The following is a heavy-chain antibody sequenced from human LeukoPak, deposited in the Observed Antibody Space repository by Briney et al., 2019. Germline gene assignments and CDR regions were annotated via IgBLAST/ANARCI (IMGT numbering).Heavy chain of an antibody. CDR3: ARGRHGDRDY. CDR1: GGSISSYY. CDR2: IYYSGST. V-gene: IGHV4-59*01. J-gene: IGHJ4*02. Sequence: SETLSLTCTVSGGSISSYYWSWIRQPPGKGLEWIGYIYYSGSTNYNPSLKSRVTISVDTSKNQFSLKLSSVTAADTAVYYCARGRHGDRDYWGQGTLVTVSS. D-gene: IGHD4-17*01.